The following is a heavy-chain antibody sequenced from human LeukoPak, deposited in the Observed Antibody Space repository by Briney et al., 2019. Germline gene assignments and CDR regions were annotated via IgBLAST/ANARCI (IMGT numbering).Heavy chain of an antibody. J-gene: IGHJ5*02. D-gene: IGHD6-6*01. Sequence: GGSLRLSCAASGFTFSTYAMSWARQAPGKGLEWVSGISGSGGGGSTFYADSVKGRFTISRDNSKNTLYLQMNSLRAEDTAVYYCARDLGYSSSSENWFDPWGQGTLVTVSS. V-gene: IGHV3-23*01. CDR1: GFTFSTYA. CDR3: ARDLGYSSSSENWFDP. CDR2: ISGSGGGGST.